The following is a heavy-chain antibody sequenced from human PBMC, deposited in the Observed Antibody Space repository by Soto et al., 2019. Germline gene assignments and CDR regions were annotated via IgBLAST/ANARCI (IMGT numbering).Heavy chain of an antibody. CDR1: GVSIISHY. D-gene: IGHD5-12*01. Sequence: EVRLVECGGGLIQPGGSLRLSCAASGVSIISHYMAWVRQAPGKGLEWISLIYAGGSTFYADSVKGRFTISRDNSKNTLYLQMDSLTAEDTAVYYCASGENGYNKFYFDFWGQGTLVTVSS. CDR2: IYAGGST. CDR3: ASGENGYNKFYFDF. J-gene: IGHJ4*02. V-gene: IGHV3-53*01.